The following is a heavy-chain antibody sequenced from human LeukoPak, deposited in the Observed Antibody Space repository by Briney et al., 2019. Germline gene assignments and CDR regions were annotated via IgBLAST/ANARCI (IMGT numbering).Heavy chain of an antibody. CDR3: ASGKYSYGSGSYSANYYSYYYMDV. D-gene: IGHD3-10*01. V-gene: IGHV1-69*13. Sequence: SVKVSCKASGYTFTSYGISWVRQAPGQGLEWMGGIIPIFGTANYAQKFQGRVTITADESTSTAYMELSSLRSEDTAVYYCASGKYSYGSGSYSANYYSYYYMDVWGKGTTVTISS. CDR2: IIPIFGTA. J-gene: IGHJ6*03. CDR1: GYTFTSYG.